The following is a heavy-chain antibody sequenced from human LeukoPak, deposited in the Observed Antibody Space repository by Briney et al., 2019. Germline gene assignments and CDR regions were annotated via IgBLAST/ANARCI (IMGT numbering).Heavy chain of an antibody. CDR1: GFSVSNSY. V-gene: IGHV3-66*02. CDR3: ARGGNYYFHTDV. CDR2: LYSGGDT. J-gene: IGHJ6*03. D-gene: IGHD3-16*01. Sequence: PGGSLRLSCAASGFSVSNSYMSWVRQAPGKGLEWVSILYSGGDTYYAASVRGRFTISRDNAKNTLYLHMNTLSAADTAVYFCARGGNYYFHTDVWGIGATVTVSS.